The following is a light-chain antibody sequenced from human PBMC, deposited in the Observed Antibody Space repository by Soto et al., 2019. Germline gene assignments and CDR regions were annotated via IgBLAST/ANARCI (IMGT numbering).Light chain of an antibody. V-gene: IGLV2-14*01. CDR1: NRDVGGYNY. Sequence: QSALAQPASVSGSPGQSITISCAGTNRDVGGYNYVSWYQQYPGKAPKLIIYEVTYRPSGVSNRFSGSKSGNTASLTISELQAEDEADYYCSSSSSSSALDVIFGGGTKVTVL. CDR3: SSSSSSSALDVI. CDR2: EVT. J-gene: IGLJ2*01.